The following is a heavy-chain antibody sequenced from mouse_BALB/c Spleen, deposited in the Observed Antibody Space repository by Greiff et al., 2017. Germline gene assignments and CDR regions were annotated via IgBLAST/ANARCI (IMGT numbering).Heavy chain of an antibody. CDR1: GFTFNTYA. CDR2: IRSKSNNYAT. D-gene: IGHD2-3*01. Sequence: DVKLQESGGGLVQPKGSLKLSCAASGFTFNTYAMNWVRQAPGKGLEWVARIRSKSNNYATYYADSVKDRFTISRDDSQSMLYLQMNNLKTEDTAMYYCVRRGYSYAMDYWGQGTSVTVSS. V-gene: IGHV10-1*02. J-gene: IGHJ4*01. CDR3: VRRGYSYAMDY.